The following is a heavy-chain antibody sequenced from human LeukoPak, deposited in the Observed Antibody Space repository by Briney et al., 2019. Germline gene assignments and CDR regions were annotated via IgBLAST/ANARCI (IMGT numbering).Heavy chain of an antibody. J-gene: IGHJ5*02. D-gene: IGHD2/OR15-2a*01. CDR2: IADTGKT. Sequence: SETLSLTCSLSVASLSSYYWDWLRQTPGKGLEWIGYIADTGKTESNPSLKSRASISLDTSKKQCSLRLTSVTAADSAFYYCATGYYEPFATWGPGILVTVSS. V-gene: IGHV4-59*01. CDR3: ATGYYEPFAT. CDR1: VASLSSYY.